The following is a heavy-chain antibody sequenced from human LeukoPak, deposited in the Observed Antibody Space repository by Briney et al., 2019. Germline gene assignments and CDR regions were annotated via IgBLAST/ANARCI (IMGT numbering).Heavy chain of an antibody. Sequence: PGGSLRLSCTASGFTFSSYAMHWVRQAPGKGLEWVAVIWYDGSNKYYGDSVKGRITISRDNSKNTLFLQMNSLRAEDTAVYYCARGSQGPYSPVPFDYWGQGTLVTVSS. V-gene: IGHV3-33*01. CDR3: ARGSQGPYSPVPFDY. D-gene: IGHD5-18*01. J-gene: IGHJ4*02. CDR2: IWYDGSNK. CDR1: GFTFSSYA.